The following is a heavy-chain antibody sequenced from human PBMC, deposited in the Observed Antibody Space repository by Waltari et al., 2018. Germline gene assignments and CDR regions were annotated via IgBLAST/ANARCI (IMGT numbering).Heavy chain of an antibody. J-gene: IGHJ5*02. D-gene: IGHD2-8*01. Sequence: QVQLVQSGAEVKKPGASVRVSCQASGYPFAPPDINWVRQARGQGLEWMGWMNPRGNTGYAQKFQGRLTLTRDTSTSTVYLELRSLKSDDTAVYYCARYTIGQAFGPWGRGTLVTVSS. CDR3: ARYTIGQAFGP. CDR1: GYPFAPPD. CDR2: MNPRGNT. V-gene: IGHV1-8*01.